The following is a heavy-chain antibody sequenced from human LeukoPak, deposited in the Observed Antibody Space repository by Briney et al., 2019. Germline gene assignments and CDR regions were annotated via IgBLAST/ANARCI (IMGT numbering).Heavy chain of an antibody. CDR3: ARGSGSYYSAHPDDFDY. V-gene: IGHV3-7*04. J-gene: IGHJ4*02. CDR2: IKEDGSEK. CDR1: GFTFSNYR. Sequence: SGGSLRLSCAASGFTFSNYRMSWVRQVPGKGLEWVSNIKEDGSEKYYVDSVKGRFTISRDNAKNSLYLQMNSLRGEDTAVYYCARGSGSYYSAHPDDFDYWGQGTLVTASS. D-gene: IGHD1-26*01.